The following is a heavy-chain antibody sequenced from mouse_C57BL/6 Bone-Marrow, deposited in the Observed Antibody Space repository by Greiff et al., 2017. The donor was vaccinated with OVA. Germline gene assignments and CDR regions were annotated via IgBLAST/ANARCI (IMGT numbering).Heavy chain of an antibody. CDR3: APEDDGYLAWFAY. J-gene: IGHJ3*01. D-gene: IGHD2-3*01. Sequence: VHVKQSVAELVRPGASVKLSCTASGFNIKNTYMHWVKQRPEQGLEWIGRIDPANGNTKYAPKFQGKATITADTSSNTAYLQLSSLTSEDTAIYYCAPEDDGYLAWFAYWGQGTLVTVSA. V-gene: IGHV14-3*01. CDR1: GFNIKNTY. CDR2: IDPANGNT.